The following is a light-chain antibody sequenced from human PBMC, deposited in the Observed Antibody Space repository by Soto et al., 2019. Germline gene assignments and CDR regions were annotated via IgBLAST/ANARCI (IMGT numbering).Light chain of an antibody. J-gene: IGKJ1*01. CDR3: QQYGSSRWT. CDR1: QSVSSSY. Sequence: EIVLTQSPGTLSLSPGERATLSCRASQSVSSSYLAWYQQNRGQAPRLLIYGASSRATGIPDRFSGGGSGTDFTLTISRLEPEDFAVYYCQQYGSSRWTFGQGTKVEIK. CDR2: GAS. V-gene: IGKV3-20*01.